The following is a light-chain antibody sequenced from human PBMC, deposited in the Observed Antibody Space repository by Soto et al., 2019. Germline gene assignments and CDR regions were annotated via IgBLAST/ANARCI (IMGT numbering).Light chain of an antibody. CDR1: QSVRSN. Sequence: EVVMTQSPATLSVSPGERATLSCRASQSVRSNFAWYQQKPGQAPRLLIYGASTRATGVPSRFSGSGSGTEFTFTISSLQSEDFATYYCQQYKSYWTFGQGTKVDIK. CDR3: QQYKSYWT. CDR2: GAS. V-gene: IGKV3-15*01. J-gene: IGKJ1*01.